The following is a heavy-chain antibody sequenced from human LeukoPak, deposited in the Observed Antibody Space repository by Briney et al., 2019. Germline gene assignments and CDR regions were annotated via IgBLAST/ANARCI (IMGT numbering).Heavy chain of an antibody. J-gene: IGHJ4*02. Sequence: GGSLRLSCAASGFIFRDYAMTWVRQTPGKGPEWVSTIAYIGSFYADSVEGRFSISRDDSKNTLYLQMNNLRADDSAVYFCVKGLHMLDYWGQGTLVTVSS. CDR1: GFIFRDYA. CDR3: VKGLHMLDY. D-gene: IGHD3-16*01. V-gene: IGHV3-23*01. CDR2: IAYIGS.